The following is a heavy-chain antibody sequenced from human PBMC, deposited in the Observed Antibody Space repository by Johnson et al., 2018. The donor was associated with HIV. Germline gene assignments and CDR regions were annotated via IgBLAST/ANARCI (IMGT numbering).Heavy chain of an antibody. CDR2: IYSGGST. D-gene: IGHD5-24*01. Sequence: VQLVESGGGLVQPGGSLRLSCAASGFTFSSYWMHWVRQAPGKGLEWVSVIYSGGSTYYVDSVKGRFTISRDNSKNTLYLQMNSLRAEDTAVYYCARDRVYDLVEMATSMRRDPGAFDIWGQGTIVTVSS. CDR3: ARDRVYDLVEMATSMRRDPGAFDI. V-gene: IGHV3-66*01. J-gene: IGHJ3*02. CDR1: GFTFSSYW.